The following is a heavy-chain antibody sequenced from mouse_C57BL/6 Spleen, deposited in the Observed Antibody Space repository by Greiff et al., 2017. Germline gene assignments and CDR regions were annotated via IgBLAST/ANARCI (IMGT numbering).Heavy chain of an antibody. CDR2: ISSCSSTI. V-gene: IGHV5-17*01. J-gene: IGHJ4*01. CDR1: GFTFSDYG. D-gene: IGHD1-1*01. Sequence: EVQLVESGGGLVKPGGSLKLSCAASGFTFSDYGMHWVRQAPEKGLEWVAYISSCSSTIYYADTVKGRFTISRDNAKNTRFLPMTSLRSEDTAMYYCARRDGSSYYAMDYWGQGTSVTVSS. CDR3: ARRDGSSYYAMDY.